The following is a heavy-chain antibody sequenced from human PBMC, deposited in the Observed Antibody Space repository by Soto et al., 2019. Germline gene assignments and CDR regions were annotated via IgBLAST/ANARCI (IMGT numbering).Heavy chain of an antibody. Sequence: GSLRLSCAASGFTFSSYGMHWVRQAPGKGLEWVAVISYDGSNKYYADSVKGRFTISRDNSKNTLYLQMNSLRAEDTAVYYCAKTLGYCSSTSCYGMDVWGQGTTVTVSS. CDR1: GFTFSSYG. J-gene: IGHJ6*02. CDR3: AKTLGYCSSTSCYGMDV. CDR2: ISYDGSNK. D-gene: IGHD2-2*01. V-gene: IGHV3-30*18.